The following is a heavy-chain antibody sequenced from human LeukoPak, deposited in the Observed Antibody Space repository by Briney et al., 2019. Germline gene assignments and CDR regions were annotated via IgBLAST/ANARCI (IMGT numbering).Heavy chain of an antibody. CDR1: GFTFSSYW. V-gene: IGHV3-74*01. Sequence: PGGSLRLSCAASGFTFSSYWMHWVRQAPGKGLVWVSRINSDGSRTSYADSVKGRFTISRDNAKNTLYLQMNSLRAEDTAVYYCARGPSGRVAGTGRYYYYYMDVWGKGTTVTVSS. D-gene: IGHD6-19*01. CDR2: INSDGSRT. J-gene: IGHJ6*03. CDR3: ARGPSGRVAGTGRYYYYYMDV.